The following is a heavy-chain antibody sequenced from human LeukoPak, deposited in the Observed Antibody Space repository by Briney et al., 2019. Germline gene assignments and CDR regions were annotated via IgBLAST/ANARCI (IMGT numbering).Heavy chain of an antibody. CDR3: ATDYSNFYGMDV. V-gene: IGHV4-59*01. D-gene: IGHD4-11*01. CDR2: VHYSGST. CDR1: GGSISDYY. Sequence: SETLSLTCTVSGGSISDYYWSWIRQPPGKGLECIGYVHYSGSTNYNPSLKSRVTTSVDTSKNQFSLRVTSVTAADTAVYYCATDYSNFYGMDVWGQGTTVTVSS. J-gene: IGHJ6*02.